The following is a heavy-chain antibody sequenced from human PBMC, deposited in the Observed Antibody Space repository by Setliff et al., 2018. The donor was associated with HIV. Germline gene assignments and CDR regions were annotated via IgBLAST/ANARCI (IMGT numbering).Heavy chain of an antibody. J-gene: IGHJ5*02. D-gene: IGHD3-16*01. V-gene: IGHV4-59*11. Sequence: PSETLSLTCTVSSDSTSNHYWSWVRQPPGKGLEWIGYVYNTGITSYNPSLKSRLTISVDMSQNQVSLKMRSVTAADTAVYYCARDRLSAFDPWGQGTLVTVSS. CDR1: SDSTSNHY. CDR2: VYNTGIT. CDR3: ARDRLSAFDP.